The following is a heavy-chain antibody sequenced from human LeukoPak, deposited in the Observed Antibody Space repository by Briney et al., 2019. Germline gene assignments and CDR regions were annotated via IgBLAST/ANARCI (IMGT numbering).Heavy chain of an antibody. CDR2: IYYTGTT. Sequence: PSETLSLTCTVSGGPISSDGYYWGWVRQPPGKGLEWIASIYYTGTTYYSPSLKSRVSISVDVSKNQFSLKLTSVTAADTALYYCVRGSHSPRGWFDPWGQGTLVTVPS. CDR1: GGPISSDGYY. J-gene: IGHJ5*02. V-gene: IGHV4-39*07. CDR3: VRGSHSPRGWFDP. D-gene: IGHD1-26*01.